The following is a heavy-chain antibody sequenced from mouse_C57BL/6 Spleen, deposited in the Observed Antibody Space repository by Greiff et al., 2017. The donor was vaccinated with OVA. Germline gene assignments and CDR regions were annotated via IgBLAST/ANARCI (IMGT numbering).Heavy chain of an antibody. V-gene: IGHV1-81*01. CDR3: ARSGGYDGYYHYFDY. Sequence: VQLQQSGAELARPGASVKLSCKASGYTFTSYGISWVKQRTGQGLEWIGEIYPRSGNNYYNEKFKGKATLTADKYSSTAYIELRSLTSEDSAVYFCARSGGYDGYYHYFDYWGQGTTLTVSS. CDR1: GYTFTSYG. J-gene: IGHJ2*01. D-gene: IGHD2-3*01. CDR2: IYPRSGNN.